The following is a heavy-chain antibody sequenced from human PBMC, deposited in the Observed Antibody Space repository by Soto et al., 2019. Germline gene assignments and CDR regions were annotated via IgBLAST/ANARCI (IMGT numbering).Heavy chain of an antibody. J-gene: IGHJ4*01. CDR1: GFTFSKYA. Sequence: EVVLLESGGGLAQPGGSLRLSCVASGFTFSKYAMNWVRQAPGKGLEWVATISGTAVSTDYADSVKGRFTISRDNSKNTVSLQMDTLRVEDTATYYCVNWNDEDVDWGQGTLVAVSS. CDR3: VNWNDEDVD. D-gene: IGHD1-1*01. V-gene: IGHV3-23*01. CDR2: ISGTAVST.